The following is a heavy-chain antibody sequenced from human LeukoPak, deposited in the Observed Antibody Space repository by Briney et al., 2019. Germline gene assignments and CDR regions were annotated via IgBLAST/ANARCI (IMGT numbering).Heavy chain of an antibody. Sequence: ASVNVSCKASGYTFTDYWMHGVRQAPGQGLEWMGWINPNSGGTKYAQKFQGRVTMTRDTSISTAYMELSRLRSDDTAMYYCAPGVAIGCWGQGTLVTVSS. CDR3: APGVAIGC. J-gene: IGHJ4*02. CDR1: GYTFTDYW. V-gene: IGHV1-2*02. CDR2: INPNSGGT. D-gene: IGHD3-10*01.